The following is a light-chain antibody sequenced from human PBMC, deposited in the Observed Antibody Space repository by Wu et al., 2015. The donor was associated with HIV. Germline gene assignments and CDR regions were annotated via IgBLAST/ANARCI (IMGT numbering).Light chain of an antibody. Sequence: EIVLTQSPATLSLSPGERATLSCRASQSVSSYLAWYQQKPGQAPGLLIYDASNRATGIPARFSGSGSGTDFTLTISSLEPEDFAVYYCQQRSNWPFLFTFGPGTKVDIK. CDR2: DAS. J-gene: IGKJ3*01. CDR1: QSVSSY. V-gene: IGKV3-11*01. CDR3: QQRSNWPFLFT.